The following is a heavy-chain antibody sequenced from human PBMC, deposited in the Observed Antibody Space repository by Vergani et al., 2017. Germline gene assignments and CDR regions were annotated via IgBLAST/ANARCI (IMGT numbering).Heavy chain of an antibody. CDR2: INHSGSN. CDR1: GGSFSGYY. D-gene: IGHD2-15*01. J-gene: IGHJ4*02. Sequence: QVQLQQWGAGLLKPSETLSLTCAVYGGSFSGYYWSWIRQPPGKGLEWIGEINHSGSNNYNPSLKSRVTISVDTSKNQFSLKLSSVTAADTAVYYCARGRAKGGSYLPFDYWGQGTLVTVSA. CDR3: ARGRAKGGSYLPFDY. V-gene: IGHV4-34*01.